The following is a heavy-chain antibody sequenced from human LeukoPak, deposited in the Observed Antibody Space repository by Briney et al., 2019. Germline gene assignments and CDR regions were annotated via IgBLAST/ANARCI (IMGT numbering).Heavy chain of an antibody. CDR3: ARTAAGIEWFDP. J-gene: IGHJ5*02. D-gene: IGHD6-13*01. CDR2: IYYSGST. Sequence: SETLSLTCTVSGGSISSYYWSWIRQPPGKGLEWIGYIYYSGSTNYNPSLKSRVTISVDTPRNQFSLKLSSVNAADTAVYYCARTAAGIEWFDPWGQGTLVTVSS. CDR1: GGSISSYY. V-gene: IGHV4-59*08.